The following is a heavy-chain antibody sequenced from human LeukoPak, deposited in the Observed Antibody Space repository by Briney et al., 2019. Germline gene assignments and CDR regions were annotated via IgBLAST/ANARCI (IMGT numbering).Heavy chain of an antibody. D-gene: IGHD3-10*01. Sequence: AASVKVSCKASGYTFTGYYMHWVRQAPGQGLEWMGRISAYNGNTNYAQKLQGRVTMTTDTSTSTAYMELRSLRSDDTAVYYCARDSGAWYYGSGSYCGYWGQGTPVTVSS. CDR1: GYTFTGYY. J-gene: IGHJ4*02. CDR2: ISAYNGNT. CDR3: ARDSGAWYYGSGSYCGY. V-gene: IGHV1-18*04.